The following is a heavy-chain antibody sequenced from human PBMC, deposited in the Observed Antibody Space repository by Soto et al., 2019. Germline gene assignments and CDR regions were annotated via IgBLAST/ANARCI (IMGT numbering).Heavy chain of an antibody. Sequence: PSETLSLTCTVSGGSIGSNYWTWIRQPPGKGLEWIGYVYNSGSTNYNLSLKSRVTISEDTSKSQFSLKVNSMTAADTAVYYCARYRREAVAWYTLEKWGQGILVT. V-gene: IGHV4-59*01. CDR2: VYNSGST. CDR3: ARYRREAVAWYTLEK. D-gene: IGHD6-19*01. J-gene: IGHJ4*02. CDR1: GGSIGSNY.